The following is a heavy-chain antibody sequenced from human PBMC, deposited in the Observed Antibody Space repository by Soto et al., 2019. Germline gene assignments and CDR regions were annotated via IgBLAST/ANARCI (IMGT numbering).Heavy chain of an antibody. J-gene: IGHJ4*02. CDR1: GFTFSSYW. CDR2: INGDGSSR. CDR3: ARGYCTNGVCSKPFDY. Sequence: GGSLRLSCAASGFTFSSYWMHWVRQAPGKGLVWVSRINGDGSSRSYADSVKGRFTISRDNAKNTLYLQMNSLRVEDTAVYYCARGYCTNGVCSKPFDYWGQGTLVTVSS. V-gene: IGHV3-74*01. D-gene: IGHD2-8*01.